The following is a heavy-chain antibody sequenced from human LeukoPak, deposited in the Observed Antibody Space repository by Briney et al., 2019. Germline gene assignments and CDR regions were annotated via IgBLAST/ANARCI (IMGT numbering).Heavy chain of an antibody. V-gene: IGHV3-30*14. D-gene: IGHD1-26*01. CDR2: ISSDGTQK. J-gene: IGHJ3*02. Sequence: GKSLRLSCAASAFTFSHYAMHWVRQAPGKGLEWVAVISSDGTQKYYADSVKGRFTISRDNSKNTVFLQLNSLRAEDTAVYYCARDLREHGVFDIWGQGTMVTVSS. CDR1: AFTFSHYA. CDR3: ARDLREHGVFDI.